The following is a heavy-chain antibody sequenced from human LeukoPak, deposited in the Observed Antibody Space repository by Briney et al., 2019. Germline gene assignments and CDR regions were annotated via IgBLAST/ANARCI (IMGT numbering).Heavy chain of an antibody. V-gene: IGHV1-8*01. CDR1: GYTFTSYD. CDR3: ARGDPYVVSGYSSRHYGMDV. Sequence: ASVKVSCKASGYTFTSYDINWVRQATGQGLEWMGWMNPNSGNTGYAQKFQGRVTMTRNTSISTAYMELSSLRSEDTAVYYCARGDPYVVSGYSSRHYGMDVWGQGTTVTVSS. D-gene: IGHD6-13*01. CDR2: MNPNSGNT. J-gene: IGHJ6*02.